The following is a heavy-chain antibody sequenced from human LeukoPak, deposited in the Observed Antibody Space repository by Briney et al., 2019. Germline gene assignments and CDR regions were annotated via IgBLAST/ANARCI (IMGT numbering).Heavy chain of an antibody. CDR3: VEDVVVIVAAKPGI. CDR1: GFLFSTYA. V-gene: IGHV3-23*01. J-gene: IGHJ4*02. D-gene: IGHD2-15*01. CDR2: ISDTGDRT. Sequence: GGSLRLSCAASGFLFSTYAMSWVRQAPGKGLEWVSSISDTGDRTYYTDAVKGRFTISRDNSRNTLYLQMNSLRAEDTAVYYCVEDVVVIVAAKPGIWGQGTLVTVSS.